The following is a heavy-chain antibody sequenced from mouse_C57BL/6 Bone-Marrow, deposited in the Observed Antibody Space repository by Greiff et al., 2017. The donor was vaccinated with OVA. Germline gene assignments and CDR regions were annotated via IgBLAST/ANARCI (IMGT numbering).Heavy chain of an antibody. CDR2: ISDGGSYT. V-gene: IGHV5-4*01. D-gene: IGHD5-1*01. CDR3: ARALYLYFDY. CDR1: GFTFSSYA. Sequence: DVHLVESGGGLVKPGASLKLSCAASGFTFSSYAMSWVRQTPEKRLEWVATISDGGSYTYYPDNVKGRFTISRDNAKNNLYLQMSHLKSEDTAMYYCARALYLYFDYWGQGTTLTVSS. J-gene: IGHJ2*01.